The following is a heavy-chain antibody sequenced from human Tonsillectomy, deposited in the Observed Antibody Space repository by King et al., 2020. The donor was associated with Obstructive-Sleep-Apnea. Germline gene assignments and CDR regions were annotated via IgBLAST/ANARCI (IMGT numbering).Heavy chain of an antibody. V-gene: IGHV4-59*01. Sequence: QLQESGPGLVKPSETLSLTCTVSGGSISSYYWSWIRQPPGKGLEWIGYIYYSGSTNYNPSLKSRVTISVDTSKNQFSLKLSSVTAADTAVYYCAREGAVGGHFDLWGRGTLVTVSS. CDR1: GGSISSYY. J-gene: IGHJ2*01. CDR2: IYYSGST. D-gene: IGHD1-26*01. CDR3: AREGAVGGHFDL.